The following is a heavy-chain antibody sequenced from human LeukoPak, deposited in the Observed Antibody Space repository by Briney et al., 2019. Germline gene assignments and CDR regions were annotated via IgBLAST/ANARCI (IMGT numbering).Heavy chain of an antibody. CDR3: ARVSLPAATGGWFDP. CDR1: GGSISSYY. D-gene: IGHD2-2*01. CDR2: IYYSGST. J-gene: IGHJ5*02. V-gene: IGHV4-59*01. Sequence: PSETLSLTCTVSGGSISSYYWSWIRQPPGKGLEWIGYIYYSGSTNYNPSLKSRVTISVDTSKNQFSLKLSSVTAADTAVYYCARVSLPAATGGWFDPWGQGTLVTVSS.